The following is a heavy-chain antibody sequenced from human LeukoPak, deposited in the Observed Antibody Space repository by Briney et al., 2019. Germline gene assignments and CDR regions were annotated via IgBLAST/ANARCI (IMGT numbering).Heavy chain of an antibody. D-gene: IGHD6-13*01. V-gene: IGHV4-59*01. CDR1: GGSLSSYY. CDR2: IYYSGSA. Sequence: PSETLSLTCTVSGGSLSSYYWSWIRQPPGKGLEWIGYIYYSGSAKYNPSLKSRVTISVDTSKNQFSLKLSSVTAGDTAVYYCARAPGIAAAGTHSDFWGQGTLVTVSS. J-gene: IGHJ4*02. CDR3: ARAPGIAAAGTHSDF.